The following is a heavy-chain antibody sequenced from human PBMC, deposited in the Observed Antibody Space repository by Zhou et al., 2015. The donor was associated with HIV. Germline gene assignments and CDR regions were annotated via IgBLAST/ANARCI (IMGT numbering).Heavy chain of an antibody. V-gene: IGHV3-33*01. CDR3: ARARKQSGFDY. Sequence: QVQLVESGGGVVQPGRSLRLSCAASGFTFSSYGMHWVRQAPGKGLEWVAVIWYDGSNKYYADSVKGRFTISRDNSKNTLYLQMNSLRAEDTAVYYCARARKQSGFDYWGQGTLVTVSS. CDR1: GFTFSSYG. D-gene: IGHD6-19*01. CDR2: IWYDGSNK. J-gene: IGHJ4*02.